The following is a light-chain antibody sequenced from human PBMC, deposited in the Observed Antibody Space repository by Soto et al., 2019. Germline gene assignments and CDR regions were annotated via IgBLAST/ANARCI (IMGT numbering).Light chain of an antibody. V-gene: IGKV1-39*01. CDR1: QSISSY. Sequence: IQMTQSPSSLSASVGDRVTITCRASQSISSYLTWYHQKPGQAPKLLIYAASSLQSGVPSGFSGGGSGTDFSLTIISLQPEDFATYYCQQSYSTPPWTFGQGTKLEIK. J-gene: IGKJ2*02. CDR3: QQSYSTPPWT. CDR2: AAS.